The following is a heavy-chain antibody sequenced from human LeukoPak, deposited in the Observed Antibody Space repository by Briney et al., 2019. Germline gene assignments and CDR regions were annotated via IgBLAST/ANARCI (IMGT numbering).Heavy chain of an antibody. Sequence: ASVKVSCKASGYTFTSYYMHWVRQAPGQGLEWMGIINPNSGGTNYAQKFQGRVTMTRDTSISTAYMELSRLRSDDTAVYYCAREVGAITYDAFDIWGQGTMVTVSS. CDR1: GYTFTSYY. V-gene: IGHV1-2*02. D-gene: IGHD1-26*01. J-gene: IGHJ3*02. CDR2: INPNSGGT. CDR3: AREVGAITYDAFDI.